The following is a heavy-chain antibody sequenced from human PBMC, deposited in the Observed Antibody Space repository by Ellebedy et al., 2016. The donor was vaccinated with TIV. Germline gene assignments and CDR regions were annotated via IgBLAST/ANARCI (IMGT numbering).Heavy chain of an antibody. CDR3: AKHAPSYDFWSSPGFDY. Sequence: MPSETLSLTCVVSGVSIGDTRYYWAWIRQSPGKGLEWIGSIYYRGLTYESPSFKSRATISVDTSKNQFSLKLSPVTAADTALYYRAKHAPSYDFWSSPGFDYWGQGTLLTVSS. CDR1: GVSIGDTRYY. V-gene: IGHV4-39*01. CDR2: IYYRGLT. J-gene: IGHJ4*02. D-gene: IGHD3-3*01.